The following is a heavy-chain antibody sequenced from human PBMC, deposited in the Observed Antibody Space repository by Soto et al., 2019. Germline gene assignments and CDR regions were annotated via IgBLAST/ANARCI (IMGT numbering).Heavy chain of an antibody. D-gene: IGHD5-18*01. J-gene: IGHJ4*02. CDR1: GGTFTNFA. Sequence: QVQLVQSGPEMKRPGSSVKVSCKTSGGTFTNFAFTWVRQAPGQGLEWVGGIIPLFGPSHYTQKLQGRVTITADKSTSTVYMELTILTSADTAVYYCARDIRPGYSYAYGYWCQGTLVPVSS. V-gene: IGHV1-69*06. CDR2: IIPLFGPS. CDR3: ARDIRPGYSYAYGY.